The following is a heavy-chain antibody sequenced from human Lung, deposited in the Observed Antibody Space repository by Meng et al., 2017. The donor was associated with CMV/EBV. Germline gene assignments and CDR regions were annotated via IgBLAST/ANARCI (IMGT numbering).Heavy chain of an antibody. J-gene: IGHJ6*02. CDR2: ISAYYGRT. D-gene: IGHD5-12*01. CDR1: GYTFISYG. V-gene: IGHV1-18*01. CDR3: ARGGYSDYGARGCAYYYGMDV. Sequence: AAVKVSCKASGYTFISYGISWVRQAPGQGREGMGWISAYYGRTNYAQKFQGRVTMTTDTSTNTAYTELRSLRSDDTGVYFCARGGYSDYGARGCAYYYGMDVWGQGTPVTVSS.